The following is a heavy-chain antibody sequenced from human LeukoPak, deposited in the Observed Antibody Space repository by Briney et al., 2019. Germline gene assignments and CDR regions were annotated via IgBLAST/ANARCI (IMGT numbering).Heavy chain of an antibody. CDR3: AKDLMRDRWFGES. D-gene: IGHD3-10*01. CDR2: IRYDGNDK. Sequence: GGSLRLSCAASGFTFSYYGFHWVRQAPGKGLEWVAFIRYDGNDKFYADSVKGRFTISKDTSRATLYLQMNSLRTDDTAVYYCAKDLMRDRWFGESWGQGTLVTVSS. V-gene: IGHV3-30*02. J-gene: IGHJ5*02. CDR1: GFTFSYYG.